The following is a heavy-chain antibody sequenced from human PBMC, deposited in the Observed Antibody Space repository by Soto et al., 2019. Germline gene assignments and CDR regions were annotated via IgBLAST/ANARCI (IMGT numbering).Heavy chain of an antibody. V-gene: IGHV3-23*01. J-gene: IGHJ6*02. Sequence: PVGSLRLSCAASGFTFNSYAMTWVRQAPGKGLEWVSGISGSGGGTYYADSVKGRFTISRDNSKTTLYLQMDSLRAEDTALYYCARSSDGFYYYAGMDVWGQGTTVTVSS. CDR1: GFTFNSYA. CDR3: ARSSDGFYYYAGMDV. CDR2: ISGSGGGT.